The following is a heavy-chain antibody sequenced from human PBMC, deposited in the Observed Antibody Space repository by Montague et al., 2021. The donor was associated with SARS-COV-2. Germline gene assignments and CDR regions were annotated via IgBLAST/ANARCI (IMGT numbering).Heavy chain of an antibody. V-gene: IGHV3-7*03. D-gene: IGHD3-3*01. Sequence: SLRRSCAASGFPFSTFWMTWVRQPPGKGLEWVAPITQDGSEKYNVDSVKGRFTISRDNAKKSLSLQMNSLRAEDTAVYYCARDRYYQYWSGYYPPDYWGQGTLVTVSS. CDR3: ARDRYYQYWSGYYPPDY. J-gene: IGHJ4*02. CDR1: GFPFSTFW. CDR2: ITQDGSEK.